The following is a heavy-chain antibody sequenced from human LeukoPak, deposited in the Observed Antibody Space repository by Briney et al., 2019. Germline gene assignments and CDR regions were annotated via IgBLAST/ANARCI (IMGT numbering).Heavy chain of an antibody. J-gene: IGHJ4*02. CDR1: GGSISSYY. Sequence: SETLSLTCTVSGGSISSYYWSWIRQPPGKGLEWIGYIYYSGSATYDPSLKSRVTISLNTSKNQFSLKLSSVTAADTALYYCAGRSRSAWYYDYWGQGTLVIVSS. CDR3: AGRSRSAWYYDY. CDR2: IYYSGSA. V-gene: IGHV4-59*01. D-gene: IGHD6-19*01.